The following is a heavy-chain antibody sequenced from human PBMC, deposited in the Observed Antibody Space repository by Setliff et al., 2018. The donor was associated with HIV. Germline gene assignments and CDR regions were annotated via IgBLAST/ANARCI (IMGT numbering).Heavy chain of an antibody. CDR2: IYYSGAT. D-gene: IGHD3-10*01. J-gene: IGHJ4*02. CDR1: GGSMSSSSYY. V-gene: IGHV4-39*01. Sequence: PSETLSLTCTVSGGSMSSSSYYWGWIRQTPDKGLEWIGIIYYSGATYYNPSPTSRVTISVDTSRNQFSLKLRSVTAADTAAYYCARLGYVSGGFYKIPGPYYFDYWGQGALVTVSS. CDR3: ARLGYVSGGFYKIPGPYYFDY.